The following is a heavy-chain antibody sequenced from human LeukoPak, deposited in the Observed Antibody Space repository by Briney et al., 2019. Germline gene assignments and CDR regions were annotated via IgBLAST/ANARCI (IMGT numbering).Heavy chain of an antibody. J-gene: IGHJ5*02. CDR3: ARSKAGP. V-gene: IGHV1-8*02. Sequence: ASVKVSCKASGYTFTGNFMHWVRQAPGQGLEWMGWMNPNSGNTGYAQKFQGRVTMTRNTSINTAYMELSSLRSEDTAVYYCARSKAGPWGQGTLVTVSS. D-gene: IGHD3-10*01. CDR1: GYTFTGNF. CDR2: MNPNSGNT.